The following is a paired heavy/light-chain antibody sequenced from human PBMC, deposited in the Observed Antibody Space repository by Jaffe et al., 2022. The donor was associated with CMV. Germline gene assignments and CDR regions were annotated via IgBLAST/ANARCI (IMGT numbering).Heavy chain of an antibody. V-gene: IGHV1-18*01. CDR2: ISAYNDNT. CDR1: GYSFTSYG. J-gene: IGHJ4*02. D-gene: IGHD6-6*01. Sequence: QVQLVQSGAEVKEPGASVKVSCKTSGYSFTSYGITWVRQAPGQGLEWMGWISAYNDNTNYAQKLQGRVTLTTDTSTNTAYMELRSLRSDDTAVYYCARDLSFSPSIFDYWGQGTLVTVSS. CDR3: ARDLSFSPSIFDY.
Light chain of an antibody. V-gene: IGKV1-33*01. CDR1: QDISNY. CDR2: DAS. J-gene: IGKJ4*01. Sequence: DIQMTQSPSSLSASVGDRVTITCQASQDISNYLNWYQQKPGKAPKLLIYDASYLETGVPSRFSGSGSGTDFTFTISSLQPEDIATYYCQEYDNLPPLTFGGGTKVEIK. CDR3: QEYDNLPPLT.